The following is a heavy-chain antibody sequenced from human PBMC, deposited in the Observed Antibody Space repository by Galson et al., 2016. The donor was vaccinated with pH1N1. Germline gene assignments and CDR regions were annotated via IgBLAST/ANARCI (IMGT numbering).Heavy chain of an antibody. CDR3: PAYFDN. J-gene: IGHJ4*02. Sequence: SVKVSCKASGYTFASYAINWVRQVPGQGLEWMGWIHTTTGDPSYGQGFTGRFVFSLDTSVTTAYLQISSLTTEDAAVYYCPAYFDNWGQGTLVTVSS. CDR2: IHTTTGDP. CDR1: GYTFASYA. V-gene: IGHV7-4-1*02.